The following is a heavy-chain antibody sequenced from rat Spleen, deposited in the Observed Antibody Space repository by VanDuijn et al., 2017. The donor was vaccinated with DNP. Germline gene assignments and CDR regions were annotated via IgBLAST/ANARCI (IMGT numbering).Heavy chain of an antibody. CDR2: VNSAGST. CDR3: ARWPGYNPPYAMDA. D-gene: IGHD1-4*01. J-gene: IGHJ4*01. CDR1: GYSINRSYR. Sequence: EVQLQESGPGLVKPSQSLSLTCSVTGYSINRSYRWNWIRKFPGNKLEWMGSVNSAGSTNYNPSPKSRISITRDTSKNQLFLQVNSVTTEDTATYYCARWPGYNPPYAMDAWGQGTSVTVSS. V-gene: IGHV3-3*01.